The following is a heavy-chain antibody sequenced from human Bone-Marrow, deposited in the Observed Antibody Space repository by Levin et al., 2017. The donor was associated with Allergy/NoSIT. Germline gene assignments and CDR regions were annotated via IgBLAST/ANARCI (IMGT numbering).Heavy chain of an antibody. CDR3: AKAMVRGVITIGPFDY. V-gene: IGHV3-30*18. Sequence: GGSLRLSCAASGFTFSSYGMHWVRQAPGKGLEWVAVISYDGSNKYYADSVKGRFTISRDNSKNTLYLQMNSLRAEDTAVYYCAKAMVRGVITIGPFDYWGQGTLVTVSS. D-gene: IGHD3-10*01. J-gene: IGHJ4*02. CDR1: GFTFSSYG. CDR2: ISYDGSNK.